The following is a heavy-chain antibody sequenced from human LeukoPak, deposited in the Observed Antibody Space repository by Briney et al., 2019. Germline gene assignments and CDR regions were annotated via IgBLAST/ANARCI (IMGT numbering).Heavy chain of an antibody. V-gene: IGHV1-2*02. Sequence: ASVKLSCKSCGYTFSGYFLEGVRHARGQGLEEMGWINANSGGTNYEQKFQGRVTMTRATSISTAYMELSRLTYDDTAVYYCARGRDGYNYVDYWGQGTLVTVSS. D-gene: IGHD5-24*01. CDR3: ARGRDGYNYVDY. CDR2: INANSGGT. CDR1: GYTFSGYF. J-gene: IGHJ4*02.